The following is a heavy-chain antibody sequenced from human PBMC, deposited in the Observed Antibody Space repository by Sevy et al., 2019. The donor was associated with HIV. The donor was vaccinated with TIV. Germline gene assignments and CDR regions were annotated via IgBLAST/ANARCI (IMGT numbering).Heavy chain of an antibody. D-gene: IGHD3-10*02. CDR2: INWNSVSI. J-gene: IGHJ6*02. Sequence: GGSLRLSCAASGFTFDHHAMSWVRQAPGKGLEWVSGINWNSVSIGYADSVKGRFTISRDNAKNSLYLHLNSLRADDTALYYCAREGLAPYVYGADVWGQGTAVTVSS. CDR3: AREGLAPYVYGADV. CDR1: GFTFDHHA. V-gene: IGHV3-9*01.